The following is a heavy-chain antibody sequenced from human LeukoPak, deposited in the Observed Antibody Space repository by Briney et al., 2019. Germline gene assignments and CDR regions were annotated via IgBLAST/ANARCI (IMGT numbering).Heavy chain of an antibody. J-gene: IGHJ5*02. V-gene: IGHV3-21*01. CDR1: GFTFSSYS. CDR2: ISSSNSYI. Sequence: GGSLRLSCAASGFTFSSYSMNWVRQAPGKGLEWVSSISSSNSYIYYADSVKGRFTISRDNAKNSLYLQMNSLRAEDTAVYYCARDPAYCSSTSCYGSWFDPWGQGTLVTVSS. CDR3: ARDPAYCSSTSCYGSWFDP. D-gene: IGHD2-2*01.